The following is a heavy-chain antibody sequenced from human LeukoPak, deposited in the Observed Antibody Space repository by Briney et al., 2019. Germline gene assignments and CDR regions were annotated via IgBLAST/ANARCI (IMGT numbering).Heavy chain of an antibody. CDR1: GFTFSSYA. CDR3: AKGSVNFVSVLSH. V-gene: IGHV4-39*07. Sequence: PGGSLRLSCAASGFTFSSYAMSWIRQPPGKGLEWIGSIYYSGSTYYNPSLKSRVTISVDTSKNQFSLKLSSVTAADTAVYYCAKGSVNFVSVLSHWGQGTLVTVSS. J-gene: IGHJ4*02. D-gene: IGHD3-10*01. CDR2: IYYSGST.